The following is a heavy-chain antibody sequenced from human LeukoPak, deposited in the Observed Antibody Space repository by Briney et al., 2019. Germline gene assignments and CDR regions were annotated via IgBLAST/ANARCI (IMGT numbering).Heavy chain of an antibody. J-gene: IGHJ4*02. CDR3: ARDQGLLVVAGRFGY. V-gene: IGHV3-21*01. CDR1: GFTCNGYS. D-gene: IGHD6-19*01. CDR2: ICSSNSYI. Sequence: GVSLRCSGAASGFTCNGYSMNWLGQAPGKGRGGFSSICSSNSYIDHAHSVKGRFTISRDNAKNSLYLQMNSLRAEDTAVYYCARDQGLLVVAGRFGYWGQGTLVTVSS.